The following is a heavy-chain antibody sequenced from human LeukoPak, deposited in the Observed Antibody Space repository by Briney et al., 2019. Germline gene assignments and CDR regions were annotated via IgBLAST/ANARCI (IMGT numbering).Heavy chain of an antibody. V-gene: IGHV3-11*04. J-gene: IGHJ4*02. D-gene: IGHD4-17*01. CDR3: ARAWYGDYTFDY. CDR2: ISISGSPI. Sequence: PGGSLRLSCAASGFTFSDYYMSWIRQAPGKGLEWVSYISISGSPIYYADSVKGRFTISRDNSKNTLYLQMNSLRAEDTAVYYCARAWYGDYTFDYWGQGTLVTVSS. CDR1: GFTFSDYY.